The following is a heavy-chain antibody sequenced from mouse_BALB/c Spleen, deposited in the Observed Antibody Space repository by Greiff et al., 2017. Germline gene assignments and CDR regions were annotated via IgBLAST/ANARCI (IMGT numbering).Heavy chain of an antibody. Sequence: EVQLQQSGPELVKPGASVKISCKASGYTFTDYNMHWVKQSHGKSLEWIGYIYPYNGGTGYNQKFKSKATLTVDNSSSTAYMELRSLTSEDSAVYYCARYDGSSYAMDYWGQGTSVTVSS. J-gene: IGHJ4*01. CDR1: GYTFTDYN. CDR3: ARYDGSSYAMDY. CDR2: IYPYNGGT. D-gene: IGHD2-14*01. V-gene: IGHV1S29*02.